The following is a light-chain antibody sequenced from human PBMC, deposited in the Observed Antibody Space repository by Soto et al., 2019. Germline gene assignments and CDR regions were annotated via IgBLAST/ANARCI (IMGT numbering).Light chain of an antibody. CDR1: SSDVGGYNY. CDR2: EVS. Sequence: QSALTQPASVSGSPGQSITISCTGTSSDVGGYNYVSWYQQHPGKAPKLMIYEVSNRPSGVSNRFSGSKSGNTASLTISGLQAEDEADYYCSSYTSSSTLRLVFGGGTKVTVL. V-gene: IGLV2-14*01. CDR3: SSYTSSSTLRLV. J-gene: IGLJ2*01.